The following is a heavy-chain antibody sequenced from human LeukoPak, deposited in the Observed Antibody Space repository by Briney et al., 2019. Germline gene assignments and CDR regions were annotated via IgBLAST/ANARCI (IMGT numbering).Heavy chain of an antibody. Sequence: GGSLRLSCAASGFTFSSYAVSWVRQAPGKGLEWVSAIGGSGGSTYYADSVKGRFTISRDDSKNTLYLQMNSLRAEDTAVYYCAKGREWLDNFDYWGQGTLVTVSS. CDR2: IGGSGGST. CDR3: AKGREWLDNFDY. V-gene: IGHV3-23*01. CDR1: GFTFSSYA. J-gene: IGHJ4*02. D-gene: IGHD6-19*01.